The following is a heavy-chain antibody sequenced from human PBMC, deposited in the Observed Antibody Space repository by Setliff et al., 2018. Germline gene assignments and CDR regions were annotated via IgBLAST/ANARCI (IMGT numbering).Heavy chain of an antibody. CDR3: ARGPDLTAVGATYFYGMDV. J-gene: IGHJ6*02. CDR1: GFTFRTYE. D-gene: IGHD6-19*01. V-gene: IGHV3-48*03. CDR2: THRDGVTV. Sequence: GGSLRLSCVVSGFTFRTYEMIWVRQAPGKGLEWVSKTHRDGVTVYSDSVRGRHIVSRDIAMNSLYLQMTRLRSADTAVYYCARGPDLTAVGATYFYGMDVWGQGATVTVSS.